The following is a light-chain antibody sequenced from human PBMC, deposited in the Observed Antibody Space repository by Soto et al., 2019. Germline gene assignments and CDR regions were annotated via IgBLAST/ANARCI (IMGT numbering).Light chain of an antibody. CDR2: AAY. V-gene: IGKV1-39*01. CDR3: KQSYSSPPT. J-gene: IGKJ1*01. CDR1: QSISNH. Sequence: DIQMTQSPSSLSASVEDRVIITCRASQSISNHLNWYQQEPGKAHKLLIFAAYSLQSGVHSRFSGSRSGPDFTLTIRSLQPEDFATYYCKQSYSSPPTFGQGTKVDIK.